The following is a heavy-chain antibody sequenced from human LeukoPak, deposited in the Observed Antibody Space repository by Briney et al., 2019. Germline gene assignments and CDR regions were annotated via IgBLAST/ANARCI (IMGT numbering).Heavy chain of an antibody. CDR3: AKSDKTLWFGSDFRGYYFDY. CDR2: FSGSGGST. Sequence: PGGSLRLSCAASGFTFSSYSMNWVRQAPGKGLEWVSAFSGSGGSTYYADSVKGRFTISRDNSKNTLYLQMNSLRAEDTAVYYCAKSDKTLWFGSDFRGYYFDYWGQGTLVTVSS. D-gene: IGHD3-10*01. CDR1: GFTFSSYS. V-gene: IGHV3-23*01. J-gene: IGHJ4*02.